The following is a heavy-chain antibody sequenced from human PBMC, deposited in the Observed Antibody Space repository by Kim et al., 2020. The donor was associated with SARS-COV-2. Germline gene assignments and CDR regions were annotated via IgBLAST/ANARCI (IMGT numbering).Heavy chain of an antibody. CDR1: GFIFSSFD. CDR2: ISYDGSKK. D-gene: IGHD3-22*01. J-gene: IGHJ4*02. CDR3: AKDGHYYDSSGWGNYFDY. V-gene: IGHV3-30*18. Sequence: GGSLRLSCAASGFIFSSFDMHWVRQAPGKGLEWVAVISYDGSKKYYADSVKGRFTISRDNSKNTLYLQMNSLRAEDTAVYYCAKDGHYYDSSGWGNYFDYWGQGTLLTVSS.